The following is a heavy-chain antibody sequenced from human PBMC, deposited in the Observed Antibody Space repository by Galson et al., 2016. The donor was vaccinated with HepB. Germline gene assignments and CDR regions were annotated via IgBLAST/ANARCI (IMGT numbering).Heavy chain of an antibody. CDR3: ARIVSYDYVWGSYRQDVFDI. D-gene: IGHD3-16*02. V-gene: IGHV2-70*01. CDR1: GFSLYTRGMC. J-gene: IGHJ3*02. CDR2: IDWDDDK. Sequence: PALVKPTQTLTLTCTFSGFSLYTRGMCVSWIRQPPGKALEWLALIDWDDDKHYGMSLKTRLSISKDTSKNQVVLTMTNMDPVDTATYYCARIVSYDYVWGSYRQDVFDIWGQGTLVTVSS.